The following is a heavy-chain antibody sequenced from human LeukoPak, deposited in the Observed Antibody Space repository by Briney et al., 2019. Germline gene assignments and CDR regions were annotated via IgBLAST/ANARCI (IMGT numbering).Heavy chain of an antibody. V-gene: IGHV3-21*01. J-gene: IGHJ4*02. CDR2: ISSGSSYI. CDR1: GFTFSSYS. CDR3: ARRMATISHSFDY. D-gene: IGHD5-24*01. Sequence: PGGSLRLSCTASGFTFSSYSMNWVRQAPGKGLEWVSSISSGSSYIYYADSVKGRFTISRDNAKNSLYLQMNSLRAEDTAVYYCARRMATISHSFDYWGQGTLVIVSS.